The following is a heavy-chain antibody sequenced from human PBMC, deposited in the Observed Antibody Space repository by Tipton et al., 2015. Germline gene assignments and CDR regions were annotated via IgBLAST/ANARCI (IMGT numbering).Heavy chain of an antibody. Sequence: SLRLSCAASGFPFKNYYMTWVRQAPGKGLEWVANIKYDGTEEDYVDSVKGRFTISRDNGMNALFLQMNSLRAEDTAVYYCARDAFRALDYWGQGTLVTVSS. CDR2: IKYDGTEE. J-gene: IGHJ4*02. D-gene: IGHD1-1*01. CDR3: ARDAFRALDY. CDR1: GFPFKNYY. V-gene: IGHV3-7*01.